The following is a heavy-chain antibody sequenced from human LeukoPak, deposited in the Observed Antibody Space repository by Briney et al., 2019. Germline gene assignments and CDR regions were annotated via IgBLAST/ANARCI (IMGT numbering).Heavy chain of an antibody. CDR2: INSDGSSI. Sequence: PGGSLRLSCAASGFTFSSPWMHWVRQAPGKGLVWVSRINSDGSSISYADSVKGRFTISRDNAKNTLYLQMNSLRAEDTAVYYCARDLQLWTTRDTRGGARVGYWGQGTLVTVSS. CDR3: ARDLQLWTTRDTRGGARVGY. V-gene: IGHV3-74*01. CDR1: GFTFSSPW. D-gene: IGHD5-18*01. J-gene: IGHJ4*02.